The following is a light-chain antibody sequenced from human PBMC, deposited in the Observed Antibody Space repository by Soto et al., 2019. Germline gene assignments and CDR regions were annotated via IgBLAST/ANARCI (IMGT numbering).Light chain of an antibody. Sequence: DIQMTQSPSTLSASVGDRATITCRARQSISSWLAWYQQKPGKAPKLLIYAASTLQSGVPSRFSGSGSGTEFTLTISSLQPDDFATYYCQHYNSYSEAFGQGTKVDIK. V-gene: IGKV1-5*01. CDR3: QHYNSYSEA. CDR2: AAS. J-gene: IGKJ1*01. CDR1: QSISSW.